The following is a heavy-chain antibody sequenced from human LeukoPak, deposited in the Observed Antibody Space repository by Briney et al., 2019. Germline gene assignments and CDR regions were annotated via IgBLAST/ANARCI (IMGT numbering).Heavy chain of an antibody. V-gene: IGHV3-66*01. Sequence: GGSLRLSCAASGFTVSSNYMSWVRQAPGEGLEWVSVIYSGGSTYYADSVKGRFTISRDNSKNTLYLQMNSLRAEDTAVYYCARDRGDYDFWSGSYYYYGMDVWGQGTTVTVSS. CDR2: IYSGGST. D-gene: IGHD3-3*01. CDR3: ARDRGDYDFWSGSYYYYGMDV. J-gene: IGHJ6*02. CDR1: GFTVSSNY.